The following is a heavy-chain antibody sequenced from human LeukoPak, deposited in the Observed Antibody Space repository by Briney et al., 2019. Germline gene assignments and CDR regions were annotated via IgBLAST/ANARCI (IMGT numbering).Heavy chain of an antibody. D-gene: IGHD3-16*02. V-gene: IGHV4-39*07. CDR1: GGSISSNNYY. Sequence: SETLSLTCTVSGGSISSNNYYWGWSRQPPGKGLEWIGEINHSGSTNYNPSLKSRVTISVDTSKNQFSLKLSSVTAADTAVYYCARRYDYVWGSYRYRPISHDYWGQGTLVTVSS. CDR2: INHSGST. CDR3: ARRYDYVWGSYRYRPISHDY. J-gene: IGHJ4*02.